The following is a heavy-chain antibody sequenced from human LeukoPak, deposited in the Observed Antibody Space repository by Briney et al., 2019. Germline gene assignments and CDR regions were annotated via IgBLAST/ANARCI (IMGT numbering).Heavy chain of an antibody. CDR3: AIVVTAILERFDP. Sequence: GGSLRLSCEASGFTFSDYCMSWIRQAPGKGLEWVSYISSSSSYTNYADSVKGRFTISRDNAKNSLYLQMNSLRAEDTAVYYCAIVVTAILERFDPWGQGTLVTVSS. D-gene: IGHD2-21*02. CDR1: GFTFSDYC. CDR2: ISSSSSYT. V-gene: IGHV3-11*06. J-gene: IGHJ5*02.